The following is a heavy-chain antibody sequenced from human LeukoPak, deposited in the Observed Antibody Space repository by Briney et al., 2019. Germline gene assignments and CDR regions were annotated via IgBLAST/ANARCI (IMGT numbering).Heavy chain of an antibody. V-gene: IGHV3-7*01. J-gene: IGHJ4*02. D-gene: IGHD6-13*01. CDR3: AKDSYSKRDF. CDR1: GFTFSYHW. CDR2: IKNDGAVK. Sequence: GGSLTLSCAASGFTFSYHWMTWVRQAPGKGLEWVANIKNDGAVKNYVDSVKGRFTISRDNAKNSLYLQMNSLRAEDTAVYYCAKDSYSKRDFWGQGVLVTVSS.